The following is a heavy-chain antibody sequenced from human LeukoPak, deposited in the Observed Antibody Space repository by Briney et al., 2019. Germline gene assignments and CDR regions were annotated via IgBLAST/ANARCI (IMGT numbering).Heavy chain of an antibody. CDR1: GYSFTSYW. CDR3: ARQDSGGYAFDT. D-gene: IGHD3-22*01. CDR2: IDLSLEPRDSYS. Sequence: GESLKISCKGSGYSFTSYWISWVRQMPGKGVGCGGRIDLSLEPRDSYSTYSRSFRGHMTILVENSVSTAFVQWSSLRASGPAMSYCARQDSGGYAFDTCGQRTLV. V-gene: IGHV5-10-1*01. J-gene: IGHJ5*02.